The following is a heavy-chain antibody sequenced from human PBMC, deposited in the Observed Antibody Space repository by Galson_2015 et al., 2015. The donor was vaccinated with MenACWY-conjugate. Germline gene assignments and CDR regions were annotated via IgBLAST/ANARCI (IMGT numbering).Heavy chain of an antibody. V-gene: IGHV3-48*02. D-gene: IGHD6-13*01. CDR3: ARGGAAAGYLFDS. J-gene: IGHJ4*02. CDR2: ISSSSSTI. Sequence: SLRLSCAASGFTFSTYSMNWVRQAPGKGLEWVSYISSSSSTIYYADSVKGRFTISRDNAKNSLYLQMNTLRDEDTAVYYCARGGAAAGYLFDSWGQGILVTVSS. CDR1: GFTFSTYS.